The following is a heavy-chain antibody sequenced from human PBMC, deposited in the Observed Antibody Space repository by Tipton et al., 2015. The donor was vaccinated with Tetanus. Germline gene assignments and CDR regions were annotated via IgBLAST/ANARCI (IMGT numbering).Heavy chain of an antibody. J-gene: IGHJ4*02. CDR1: GGYFSGSY. CDR3: ARPIKQWLVPVDS. Sequence: TLSLTCAVYGGYFSGSYWSWVRQPPGKGLEWIGEVHPRGSTNYNQSLKSRVTISLDTSKTHFYLNRSSVTAADTAVYYCARPIKQWLVPVDSWGQVILVIVSA. V-gene: IGHV4-34*01. CDR2: VHPRGST. D-gene: IGHD6-19*01.